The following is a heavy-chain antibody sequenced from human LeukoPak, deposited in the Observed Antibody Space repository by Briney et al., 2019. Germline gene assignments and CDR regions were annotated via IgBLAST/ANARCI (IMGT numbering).Heavy chain of an antibody. CDR3: ARGRGQWLASRD. CDR1: GGSINGGVSY. Sequence: SETLSLTCTVSGGSINGGVSYWGWLRQSPGQGLEWIGSAFCTGNTYYNPSLESRITIGVDTSRDQFTLKMKSVTASDTAVYFCARGRGQWLASRDWGQGILVTVSS. V-gene: IGHV4-39*01. CDR2: AFCTGNT. J-gene: IGHJ4*02. D-gene: IGHD6-19*01.